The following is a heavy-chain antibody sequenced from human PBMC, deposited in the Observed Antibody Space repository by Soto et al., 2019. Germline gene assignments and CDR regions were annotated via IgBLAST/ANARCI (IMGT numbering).Heavy chain of an antibody. V-gene: IGHV3-23*01. D-gene: IGHD2-21*02. CDR1: GFAFSSYA. CDR3: ARDPLAYCGGDCYSDYYYYGMDV. Sequence: PGGSLRLSCAASGFAFSSYAMSWVRQAPGKGLEWVSAISGSGGSTYYADSVKGRFTISSDNAKNSLYLQMNSLRAEDTAVYYCARDPLAYCGGDCYSDYYYYGMDVWGQGTTVTVSS. CDR2: ISGSGGST. J-gene: IGHJ6*02.